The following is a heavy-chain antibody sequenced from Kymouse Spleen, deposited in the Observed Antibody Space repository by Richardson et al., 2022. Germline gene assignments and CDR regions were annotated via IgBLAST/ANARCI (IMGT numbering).Heavy chain of an antibody. J-gene: IGHJ5*02. CDR1: GGSVSSGSYY. D-gene: IGHD6-19*01. CDR3: ARDHSSGWYRWFDP. V-gene: IGHV4-61*01. Sequence: QVQLQESGPGLVKPSETLSLTCTVSGGSVSSGSYYWSWIRQPPGKGLEWIGYIYYSGSTNYNPSLKSRVTISVDTSKNQFSLKLSSVTAADTAVYYCARDHSSGWYRWFDPWGQGTLVTVSS. CDR2: IYYSGST.